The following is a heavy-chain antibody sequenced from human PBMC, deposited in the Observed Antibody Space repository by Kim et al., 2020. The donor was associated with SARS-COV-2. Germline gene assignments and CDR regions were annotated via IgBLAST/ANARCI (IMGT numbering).Heavy chain of an antibody. Sequence: SETLSLTCTVSGGSISSGGYYWSWIRQHPGKGLEWIGYIYYSGSTYYNPSLKSRVTISVDTSKNQFSLKLSSVTAADTAVYYCARDLGPTVVPGFYYYYYMDVWGKGTTVTVSS. CDR1: GGSISSGGYY. V-gene: IGHV4-31*03. CDR2: IYYSGST. D-gene: IGHD2-2*01. CDR3: ARDLGPTVVPGFYYYYYMDV. J-gene: IGHJ6*03.